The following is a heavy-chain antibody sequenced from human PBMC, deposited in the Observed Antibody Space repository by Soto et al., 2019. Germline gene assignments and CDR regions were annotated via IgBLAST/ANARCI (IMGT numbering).Heavy chain of an antibody. D-gene: IGHD3-3*01. CDR1: GFTFSSYA. Sequence: EGSLRLSCAASGFTFSSYAMSWVRQAPGKGLEWVSAISGSGGSTYYADSVKGRFTISRDNSKNTLYLQMNSLRAEDTAVYYCASTYYDFWSGYQFVHYYYSSGMDVLGQGTTLTISS. J-gene: IGHJ6*02. V-gene: IGHV3-23*01. CDR3: ASTYYDFWSGYQFVHYYYSSGMDV. CDR2: ISGSGGST.